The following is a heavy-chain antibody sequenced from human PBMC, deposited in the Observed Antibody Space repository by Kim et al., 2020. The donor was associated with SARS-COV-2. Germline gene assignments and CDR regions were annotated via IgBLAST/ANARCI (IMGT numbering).Heavy chain of an antibody. CDR3: SNLWFGEPWGMDV. D-gene: IGHD3-10*01. Sequence: SETLSLTCTVSGGSISSSSYYWGWIRQPPGKGLEWIGSIYYSGSTYYNPSLKSRVTISVDTSKNQFSLKLSSVTAADTAVYYCSNLWFGEPWGMDVWGQGTTVTVSS. J-gene: IGHJ6*02. V-gene: IGHV4-39*01. CDR2: IYYSGST. CDR1: GGSISSSSYY.